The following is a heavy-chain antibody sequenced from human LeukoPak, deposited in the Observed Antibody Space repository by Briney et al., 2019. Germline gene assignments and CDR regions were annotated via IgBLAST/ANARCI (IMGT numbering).Heavy chain of an antibody. CDR1: GGTFSSYA. CDR2: IIPIFGTA. D-gene: IGHD3-3*01. J-gene: IGHJ4*02. Sequence: SVKVSCKASGGTFSSYAISWVRQAPGQGLEWMGGIIPIFGTANYAQKFQGRVTITADESTSTAYMELSSLRSEDTAVYYCARFDGDDFWSGYYGYWGQGTLVTVSS. V-gene: IGHV1-69*13. CDR3: ARFDGDDFWSGYYGY.